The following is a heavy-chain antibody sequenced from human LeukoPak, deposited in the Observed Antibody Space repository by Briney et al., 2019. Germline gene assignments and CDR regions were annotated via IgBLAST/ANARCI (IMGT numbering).Heavy chain of an antibody. V-gene: IGHV4-59*01. CDR2: IYHSGFT. CDR1: GGSISGYY. J-gene: IGHJ2*01. Sequence: SETLSLTCTASGGSISGYYWSWLRQSPEKGLEWIGYIYHSGFTHYNPSLRSRVTISVDLSRNQFSLKLTSATAADTAIYYCARDQRCSRFDGGCDQWYFDLWGRGTLVTVSS. CDR3: ARDQRCSRFDGGCDQWYFDL. D-gene: IGHD3-10*02.